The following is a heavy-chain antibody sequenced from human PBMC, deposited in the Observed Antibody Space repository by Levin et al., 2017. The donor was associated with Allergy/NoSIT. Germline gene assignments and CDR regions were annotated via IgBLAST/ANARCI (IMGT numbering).Heavy chain of an antibody. D-gene: IGHD2-21*02. V-gene: IGHV3-7*01. J-gene: IGHJ3*02. CDR1: GFTFSSYW. Sequence: GGSLRLSCAASGFTFSSYWMSWVRQAPGKGLEWVANIKQDGSEKYYVDSVKGRFTISRDNAKNSLYLQMNSLRAEDTAVYYCAREWPRVVTAILRAFDIWGQGTMVTVSS. CDR3: AREWPRVVTAILRAFDI. CDR2: IKQDGSEK.